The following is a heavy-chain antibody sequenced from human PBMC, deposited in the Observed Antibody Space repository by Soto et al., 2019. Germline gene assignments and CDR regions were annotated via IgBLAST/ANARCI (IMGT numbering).Heavy chain of an antibody. CDR2: ISAYNGNT. CDR1: GYTFTSYG. D-gene: IGHD5-12*01. Sequence: ASVRVSCKASGYTFTSYGISWVRQAPGQGLEWMGWISAYNGNTNYAQKLQGRVTMTTDTSTSTAYMELRSLRSDDTAVYYCARAGITVDIVAIAFDYWGQGTLVTVSS. CDR3: ARAGITVDIVAIAFDY. V-gene: IGHV1-18*01. J-gene: IGHJ4*02.